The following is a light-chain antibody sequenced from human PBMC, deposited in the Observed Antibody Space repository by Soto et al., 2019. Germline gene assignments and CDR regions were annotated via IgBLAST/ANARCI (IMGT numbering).Light chain of an antibody. V-gene: IGLV1-44*01. Sequence: QSVLTQPPSASGTPGQRVTISCSGSSSNIGSNTVNWYQQITGTAPKLLIYNDNQRPPGVPDRFSGSKSGTSGSLAISGLQSEDEGDYYCAAWDDSLNGHVVFGGGTKLTVL. CDR1: SSNIGSNT. CDR3: AAWDDSLNGHVV. CDR2: NDN. J-gene: IGLJ2*01.